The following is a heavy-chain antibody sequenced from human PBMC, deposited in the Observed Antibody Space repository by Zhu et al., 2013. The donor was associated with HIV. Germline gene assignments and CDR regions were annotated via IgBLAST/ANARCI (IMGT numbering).Heavy chain of an antibody. D-gene: IGHD5-12*01. J-gene: IGHJ6*02. CDR2: IIPIFGTA. V-gene: IGHV1-69*12. CDR1: GGTFSSYA. Sequence: QVQLVQSGAEVKKPGSSVKVSCRASGGTFSSYAISWVRQAPGQGLEWMGGIIPIFGTANYAQKFQGRVTITADESTSTAYMELSSLRSEDTAVYYCARSAAYSGYEYYYYYGMDVWGQGTTVTVSS. CDR3: ARSAAYSGYEYYYYYGMDV.